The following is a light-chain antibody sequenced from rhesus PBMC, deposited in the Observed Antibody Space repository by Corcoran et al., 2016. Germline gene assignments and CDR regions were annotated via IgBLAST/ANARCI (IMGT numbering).Light chain of an antibody. CDR3: GSYGCGNTFI. CDR2: EVG. J-gene: IGLJ1*01. Sequence: SALTQPPSVSESIGQSVTISCTGTSSDVGGYNAVSWYQQHPGTAPRLLIYEVGKRPSGVSDRFSGSKSGNTASLTISGLQAEDEIVYYCGSYGCGNTFIFGGGTRLTVL. CDR1: SSDVGGYNA. V-gene: IGLV2-38*01.